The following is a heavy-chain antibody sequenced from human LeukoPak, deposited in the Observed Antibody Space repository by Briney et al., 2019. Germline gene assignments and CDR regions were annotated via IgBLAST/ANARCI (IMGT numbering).Heavy chain of an antibody. CDR2: ISYDGSNK. D-gene: IGHD1-7*01. V-gene: IGHV3-30*18. CDR1: GFTFSSYG. J-gene: IGHJ3*02. Sequence: PGRSLRLSCAASGFTFSSYGMHWVRQAPGKGLEWVAVISYDGSNKYYADSVKGQFTISRDNSKNTLYLQMNSLRAEDTAVYYCAKESPELRDAFDIWGQGTMVTVSS. CDR3: AKESPELRDAFDI.